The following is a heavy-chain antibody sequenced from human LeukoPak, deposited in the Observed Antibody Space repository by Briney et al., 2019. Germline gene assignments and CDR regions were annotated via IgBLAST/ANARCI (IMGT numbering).Heavy chain of an antibody. CDR2: ITSSGDYT. V-gene: IGHV3-11*06. CDR1: GPTFSDSY. Sequence: GGSLRLSCAASGPTFSDSYMTWIRQAPGKGLEWLSYITSSGDYTHYADSVKGRFTVSGDNAKNSVYLQMNSLRAEDTALYYCARHNPLWGYWGQGTLVTVSS. J-gene: IGHJ4*02. D-gene: IGHD1-14*01. CDR3: ARHNPLWGY.